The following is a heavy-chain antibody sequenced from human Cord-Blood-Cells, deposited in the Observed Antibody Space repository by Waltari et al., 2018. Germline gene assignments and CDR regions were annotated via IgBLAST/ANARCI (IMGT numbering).Heavy chain of an antibody. CDR2: MNPNSDNT. CDR3: ARAGIAVADY. V-gene: IGHV1-8*03. D-gene: IGHD6-19*01. CDR1: GYTFTSYD. Sequence: QVQLVQSGAEVKKPGASVKVSCKASGYTFTSYDINWVRQATGQGLEGMARMNPNSDNTGDAQKFTVRVTITRNTSISTAYMELSSLRSEDTAVYYCARAGIAVADYWGQGTLVTVSS. J-gene: IGHJ4*02.